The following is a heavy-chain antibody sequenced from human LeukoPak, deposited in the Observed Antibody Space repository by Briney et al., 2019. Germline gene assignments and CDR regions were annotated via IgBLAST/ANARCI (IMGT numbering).Heavy chain of an antibody. CDR1: GYTFTGYY. CDR3: ARVVAARWNWFDP. J-gene: IGHJ5*02. D-gene: IGHD2-15*01. Sequence: ASVKASCKASGYTFTGYYMHWVRQAPGQGLEWMGWTNPNSGGTNYAQEFQGRVTMTRDTSISTAYMELSRLRSDDTAVYYCARVVAARWNWFDPWGQGTLVTVSS. CDR2: TNPNSGGT. V-gene: IGHV1-2*02.